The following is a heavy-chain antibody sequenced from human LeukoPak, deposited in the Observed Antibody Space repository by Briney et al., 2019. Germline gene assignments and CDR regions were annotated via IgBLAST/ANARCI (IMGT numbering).Heavy chain of an antibody. Sequence: SETLSLTCTVSGGSISSSSYYWGWIRQPPGKGLEWIGSIYYSGSTYYNPSLRSRVTISVDTSKNQFSLKLSSVTAADTAVYYCARARADSGSYFRNDAFDIWGQGTMVTVSS. CDR3: ARARADSGSYFRNDAFDI. D-gene: IGHD1-26*01. CDR2: IYYSGST. J-gene: IGHJ3*02. CDR1: GGSISSSSYY. V-gene: IGHV4-39*07.